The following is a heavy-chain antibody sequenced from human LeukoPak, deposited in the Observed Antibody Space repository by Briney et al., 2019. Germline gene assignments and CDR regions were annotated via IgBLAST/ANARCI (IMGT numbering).Heavy chain of an antibody. Sequence: SVKVSCKASGGTFSSYAISWVRQAPGQGLEWMGRIIPILGIANYAQKFQGRVTITRNTSISTAYMELSSLRSEDTAVYYCARSIPLWKELRRDWFDPWGQGTLVIVSS. CDR1: GGTFSSYA. J-gene: IGHJ5*02. D-gene: IGHD3-10*01. CDR2: IIPILGIA. CDR3: ARSIPLWKELRRDWFDP. V-gene: IGHV1-69*04.